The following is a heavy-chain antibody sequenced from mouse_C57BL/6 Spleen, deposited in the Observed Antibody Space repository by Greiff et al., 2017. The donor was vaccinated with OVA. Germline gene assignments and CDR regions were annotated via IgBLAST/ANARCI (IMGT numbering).Heavy chain of an antibody. CDR3: VRHVKTGTGAMDD. Sequence: EVQVVESGGGLVQPKGSLKLSCAASGFSFNTYAMNWVRQAPGKGLEWVARIRSKSNNYATYYADSVKDRFTISRDDSESMLYLQMNNLKTEDTAMYYGVRHVKTGTGAMDDWGQGTSVTVSS. D-gene: IGHD4-1*01. CDR2: IRSKSNNYAT. V-gene: IGHV10-1*01. J-gene: IGHJ4*01. CDR1: GFSFNTYA.